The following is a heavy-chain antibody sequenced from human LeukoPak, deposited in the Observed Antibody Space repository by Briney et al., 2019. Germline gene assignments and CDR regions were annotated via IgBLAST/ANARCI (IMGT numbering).Heavy chain of an antibody. CDR1: GGSISSSSDY. Sequence: SGTLSHTCAVSGGSISSSSDYWGWIRQPPGKGLEWIGTIYYSGRTYYNPSLESRVTISVDTSKNQFSLKLSSVSAADTAVYYCARSYSSTYSPPGYMDVWGKGTTVTVSS. V-gene: IGHV4-39*01. CDR2: IYYSGRT. J-gene: IGHJ6*03. D-gene: IGHD2-2*01. CDR3: ARSYSSTYSPPGYMDV.